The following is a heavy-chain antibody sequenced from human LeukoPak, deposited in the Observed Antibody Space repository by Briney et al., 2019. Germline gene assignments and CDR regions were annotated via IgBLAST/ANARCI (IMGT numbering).Heavy chain of an antibody. D-gene: IGHD4-23*01. CDR1: GYTFTSYD. V-gene: IGHV1-8*01. Sequence: ASVKVSCKASGYTFTSYDINWVRQATGQGLEWMGWMNPNSGNTGYAQKFQGRVTMTRNTSISTAYMELSSLTSEDTAVYYCARFLSTYYGGNNWYFDLWGRGTLVTVSS. CDR3: ARFLSTYYGGNNWYFDL. J-gene: IGHJ2*01. CDR2: MNPNSGNT.